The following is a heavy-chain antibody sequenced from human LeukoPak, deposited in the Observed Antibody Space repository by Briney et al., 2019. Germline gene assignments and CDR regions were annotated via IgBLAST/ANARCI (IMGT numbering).Heavy chain of an antibody. CDR3: ATAPGSYYSDAFDI. V-gene: IGHV1-24*01. J-gene: IGHJ3*02. D-gene: IGHD3-10*01. CDR1: GYTLTELS. Sequence: ASVKVSCKVSGYTLTELSMHWVRQAPGKGLEWMGGFGPEDGETIYAQKFQGRVTMTEDTSTDTAYMELSSLRSEDTAVYYCATAPGSYYSDAFDIWGQGTMVTVSS. CDR2: FGPEDGET.